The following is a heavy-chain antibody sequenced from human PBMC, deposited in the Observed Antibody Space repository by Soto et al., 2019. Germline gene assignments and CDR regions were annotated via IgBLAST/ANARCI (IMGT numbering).Heavy chain of an antibody. CDR2: ISGSGGST. J-gene: IGHJ4*02. CDR1: GFTFSSYA. CDR3: AKDLGDAPYYFDY. Sequence: EVQLLESGGGLVRPGGSLRLSCAASGFTFSSYAMSWVRQAPGKGLEWVSAISGSGGSTYYADSVKGRFTISRDNSKNTLYLQMNSLRAEDTAVYYCAKDLGDAPYYFDYWGQGTLVTVSS. V-gene: IGHV3-23*01. D-gene: IGHD2-21*02.